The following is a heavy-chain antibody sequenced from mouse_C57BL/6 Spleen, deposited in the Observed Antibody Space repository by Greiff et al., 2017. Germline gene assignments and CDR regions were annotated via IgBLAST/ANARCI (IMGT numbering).Heavy chain of an antibody. CDR3: ARELYFDY. CDR2: IYPGSGST. CDR1: GYTFTSYW. V-gene: IGHV1-55*01. J-gene: IGHJ2*01. Sequence: QVQLLQSGAELVKPGASVKMSCKASGYTFTSYWITWVKQRPGQGLEWIGDIYPGSGSTNYNEKFKSKATLTVDTSYSTAYMQLSSLTSEDSGVYYFARELYFDYWGKGTTLTVSS.